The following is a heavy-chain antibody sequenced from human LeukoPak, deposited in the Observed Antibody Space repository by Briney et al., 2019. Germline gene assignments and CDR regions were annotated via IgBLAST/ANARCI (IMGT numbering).Heavy chain of an antibody. CDR1: GYTFNGYY. J-gene: IGHJ5*02. D-gene: IGHD6-13*01. CDR2: INPNSGGT. Sequence: ASVKVSCKASGYTFNGYYMHWVRQAPGQGLEWMGWINPNSGGTNYAQKFQGRVTMTRDTSISTAYMEPSRLTSDDTAVYYCTAVIPAGGKTWGQGTLVTVSS. CDR3: TAVIPAGGKT. V-gene: IGHV1-2*02.